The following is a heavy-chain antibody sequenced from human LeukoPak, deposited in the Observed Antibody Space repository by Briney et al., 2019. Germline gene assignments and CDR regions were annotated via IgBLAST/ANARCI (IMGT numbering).Heavy chain of an antibody. CDR2: IRNDGNDK. D-gene: IGHD3-3*01. J-gene: IGHJ4*02. CDR3: ARDLVPDSARPYYTGMTVDY. Sequence: GGSLRLSCAASGFTFSDYGIHWVRQAPGKGLEWVAFIRNDGNDKSYADSVKGRFTISRDNSKNTLYLQMNSLRAEDTAVYYCARDLVPDSARPYYTGMTVDYWGQGTLVTVSS. CDR1: GFTFSDYG. V-gene: IGHV3-30*02.